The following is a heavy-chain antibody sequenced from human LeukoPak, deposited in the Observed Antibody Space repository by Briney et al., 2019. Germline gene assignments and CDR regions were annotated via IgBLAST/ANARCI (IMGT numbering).Heavy chain of an antibody. CDR2: IRSKAYLGTI. CDR1: GFTVGDEA. CDR3: TRDVGYKT. J-gene: IGHJ4*02. Sequence: QAGGALRLSCLGSGFTVGDEAMGWVRQAPGKGVEWVGFIRSKAYLGTIEYASSVKGRFTVSRDDSKSIVYLQMNGLKTEDTGVYYCTRDVGYKTWGQGTLVTVSS. V-gene: IGHV3-49*04. D-gene: IGHD5-12*01.